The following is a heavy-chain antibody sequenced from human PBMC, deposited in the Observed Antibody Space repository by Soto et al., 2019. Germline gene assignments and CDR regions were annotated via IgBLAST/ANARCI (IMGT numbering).Heavy chain of an antibody. CDR2: IIPNFGTP. CDR1: GGTFSSYG. CDR3: ARDGRSSSYDY. J-gene: IGHJ4*02. D-gene: IGHD6-13*01. Sequence: QVQLVQSGAEVKKPGSSVKVSCKSSGGTFSSYGINWVRQAPGQGPEWMGMIIPNFGTPKYAQKFQGRVTITADESTSTSYMELSSLRSEDTAMYYCARDGRSSSYDYWGQGTLVTASS. V-gene: IGHV1-69*18.